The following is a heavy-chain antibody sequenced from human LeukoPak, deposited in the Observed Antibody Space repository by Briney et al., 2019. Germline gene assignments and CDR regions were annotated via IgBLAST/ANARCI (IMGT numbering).Heavy chain of an antibody. CDR3: ARDLSGGSSLRYYFDY. J-gene: IGHJ4*02. Sequence: GGSLRLSCAASGFTFSSYSMTWVRQAPGKGLEWVSSISSSSSYIYYADSVKGRFTISRDNAKNSLYLQMNSLRAEDTAVYYCARDLSGGSSLRYYFDYWGQGTLVTVSS. CDR1: GFTFSSYS. CDR2: ISSSSSYI. D-gene: IGHD2-15*01. V-gene: IGHV3-21*01.